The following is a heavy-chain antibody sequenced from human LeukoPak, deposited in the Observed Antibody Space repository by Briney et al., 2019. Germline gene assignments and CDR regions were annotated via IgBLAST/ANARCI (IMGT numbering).Heavy chain of an antibody. Sequence: ASVKVSCKASGYTFTGYYMHWVRQATGQGLEWMGWINPNSGGTNYAQKFQGRVTMTRDTSISTAYMELSRLRSDDTAVYYCARSLPPGIAVAGAFDYWGQGTLVTVSS. J-gene: IGHJ4*02. CDR2: INPNSGGT. CDR3: ARSLPPGIAVAGAFDY. V-gene: IGHV1-2*02. D-gene: IGHD6-19*01. CDR1: GYTFTGYY.